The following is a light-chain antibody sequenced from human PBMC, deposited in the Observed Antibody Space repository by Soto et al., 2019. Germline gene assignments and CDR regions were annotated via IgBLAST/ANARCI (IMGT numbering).Light chain of an antibody. V-gene: IGKV1-5*03. CDR3: QQYNSYPYT. Sequence: DIQMTQSPSTLSASVGDRVTITCRASQSISSWMAWYQQKPGKAPKLLIYKASSLESGVPSRFSGSGSGSEFTLTISSLQPDDFATYYCQQYNSYPYTFGQGTKLEIK. CDR2: KAS. J-gene: IGKJ2*01. CDR1: QSISSW.